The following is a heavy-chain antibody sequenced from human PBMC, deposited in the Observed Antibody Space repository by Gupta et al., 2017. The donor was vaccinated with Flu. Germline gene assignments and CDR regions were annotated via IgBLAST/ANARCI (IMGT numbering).Heavy chain of an antibody. V-gene: IGHV1-8*01. D-gene: IGHD2-8*01. J-gene: IGHJ6*02. CDR1: SYV. Sequence: SYVTIWVRRAPGKGLEWVAGMYPEGSPTYHAHELEGRVTMSRNTSINTAYMEMSSLRTEDTAVYYGAEDENDGNQMYGVDVWGQGTTVTVSS. CDR2: MYPEGSPT. CDR3: AEDENDGNQMYGVDV.